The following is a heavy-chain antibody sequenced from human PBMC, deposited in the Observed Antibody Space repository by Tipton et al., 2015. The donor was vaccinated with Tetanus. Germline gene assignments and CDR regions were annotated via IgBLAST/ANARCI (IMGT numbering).Heavy chain of an antibody. CDR2: ISSSSSTI. V-gene: IGHV3-48*02. CDR1: GFTFSSYS. D-gene: IGHD6-19*01. CDR3: ARDPGESSGWFVGPSYYYGMDV. Sequence: SLRLSCAASGFTFSSYSMNWVRQAPGKGLEWVSYISSSSSTIYYADSVKGRFTISRDNAKNSLYLQMNSLRDEDTAVYYCARDPGESSGWFVGPSYYYGMDVWGQGTTVTVSS. J-gene: IGHJ6*02.